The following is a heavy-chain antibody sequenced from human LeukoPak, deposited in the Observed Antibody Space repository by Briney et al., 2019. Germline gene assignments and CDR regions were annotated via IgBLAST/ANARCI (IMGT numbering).Heavy chain of an antibody. CDR3: AKAGTEDGYNIYFDH. J-gene: IGHJ4*02. Sequence: TGGSLRLSCAASGFTFSGYAMSWVRQAPGKGLEWVSLISGSGGGTYYADSVKGRFTIFRDNSKNTLYLQMNSLRAEDTAAYYCAKAGTEDGYNIYFDHWGQGTLVTVSS. CDR1: GFTFSGYA. D-gene: IGHD5-24*01. CDR2: ISGSGGGT. V-gene: IGHV3-23*01.